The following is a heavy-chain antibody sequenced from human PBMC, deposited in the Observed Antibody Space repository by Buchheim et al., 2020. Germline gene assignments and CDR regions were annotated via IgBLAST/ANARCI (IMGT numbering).Heavy chain of an antibody. J-gene: IGHJ5*02. Sequence: QVQLQQWGAGLLKPSETLSLTCAVYGGSFSGYYWSWIRQPPGKGLEWIGEINHSGRTNYNPSLKSRVTISVDTSKNQFSLKLSSVTAADTAVYYCARGCGREEAGYSSSDWFDPWGQGTL. D-gene: IGHD6-13*01. CDR3: ARGCGREEAGYSSSDWFDP. CDR2: INHSGRT. CDR1: GGSFSGYY. V-gene: IGHV4-34*01.